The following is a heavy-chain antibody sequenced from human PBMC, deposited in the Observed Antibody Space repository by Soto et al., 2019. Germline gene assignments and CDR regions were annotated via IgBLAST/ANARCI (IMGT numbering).Heavy chain of an antibody. V-gene: IGHV3-64*01. CDR1: GFTFSTTT. CDR3: AKDDYGDYIFTY. Sequence: GSLRLSCAASGFTFSTTTLHWVRQAPGKGLEYVSAISPDGVNTYYANSVKGRFTISRDNSKSTLYLQMGSLRAEDMAVYYCAKDDYGDYIFTYWGQGTLVTVSS. J-gene: IGHJ1*01. D-gene: IGHD4-17*01. CDR2: ISPDGVNT.